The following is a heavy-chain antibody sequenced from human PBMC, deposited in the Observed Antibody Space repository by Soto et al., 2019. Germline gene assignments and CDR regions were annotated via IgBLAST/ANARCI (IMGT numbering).Heavy chain of an antibody. V-gene: IGHV3-7*05. J-gene: IGHJ4*02. CDR3: ARDYNREFDY. D-gene: IGHD3-10*01. Sequence: EVQLVESGGGLVQPGGSLRLSCAASGITFSDYWMSWVRQAPGKGLEWVANIKEDGSEKYYVDSVKGRFTISRDNVKNSLYMQMNSLRAEDTAVYYCARDYNREFDYWGQGTPVTVPS. CDR2: IKEDGSEK. CDR1: GITFSDYW.